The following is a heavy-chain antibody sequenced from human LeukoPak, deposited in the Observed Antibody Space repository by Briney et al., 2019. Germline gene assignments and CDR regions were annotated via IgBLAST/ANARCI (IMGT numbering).Heavy chain of an antibody. J-gene: IGHJ6*03. CDR1: GFTVSSNY. CDR2: IYSGGST. CDR3: ARDQYYYDSSGYYPIYYYYYMDV. V-gene: IGHV3-53*01. Sequence: GGSLRLSCAASGFTVSSNYMSWVRKAQGKGLEWVSVIYSGGSTYYADSVKGRFTISRDNSKNTLYLQMNSLRAEDTAVYYCARDQYYYDSSGYYPIYYYYYMDVWGKGTTVTVSS. D-gene: IGHD3-22*01.